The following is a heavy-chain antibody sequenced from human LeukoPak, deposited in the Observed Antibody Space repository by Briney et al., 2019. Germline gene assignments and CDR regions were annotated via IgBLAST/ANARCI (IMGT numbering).Heavy chain of an antibody. CDR1: GFTVSSNY. V-gene: IGHV3-53*01. Sequence: GGSLRLSCAASGFTVSSNYMSWVRQAPGKGLEWVSVIYSGGSTYYADSVKGRFTISRDNSKNILNLQMNSLRAEDTAVYYCARMGVGAMGFWGQGTLVTVSS. CDR3: ARMGVGAMGF. J-gene: IGHJ4*02. CDR2: IYSGGST. D-gene: IGHD1-26*01.